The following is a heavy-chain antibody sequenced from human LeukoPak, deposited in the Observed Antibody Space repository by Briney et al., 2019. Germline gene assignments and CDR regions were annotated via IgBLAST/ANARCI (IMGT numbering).Heavy chain of an antibody. CDR1: GFTFSSYA. J-gene: IGHJ4*02. V-gene: IGHV3-21*04. D-gene: IGHD6-19*01. Sequence: GGSLRLSCAASGFTFSSYAMSWVRQAPGKGLEWVSSISTSSSYINYADSVKGRFTISRDNAKKSLYLQMNSLRADDTALYYCARDGAVAGYDYWGQGTLVTVSS. CDR3: ARDGAVAGYDY. CDR2: ISTSSSYI.